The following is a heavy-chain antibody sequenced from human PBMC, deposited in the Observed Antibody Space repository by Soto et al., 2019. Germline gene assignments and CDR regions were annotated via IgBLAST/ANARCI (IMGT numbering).Heavy chain of an antibody. CDR2: IKSKTDGGTT. CDR3: AKDRGVVPAAIVEYYYYGMDV. D-gene: IGHD2-2*02. V-gene: IGHV3-15*01. CDR1: GFTFSNAW. Sequence: EVQLVESGGGLVKPGGSLRLSCAASGFTFSNAWMSWVRQAPGKGLEWVGRIKSKTDGGTTDYAAPVKGRFTISRDDSKNTLYMQMNSLKTEDTAVYYCAKDRGVVPAAIVEYYYYGMDVWGQGTTVTVSS. J-gene: IGHJ6*02.